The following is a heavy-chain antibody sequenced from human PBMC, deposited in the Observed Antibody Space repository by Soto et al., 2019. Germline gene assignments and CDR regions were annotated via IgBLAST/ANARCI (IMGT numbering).Heavy chain of an antibody. Sequence: SVRVPFRASEGPLRSNAIGWVRQAPGQGLEWMGGIIPIFGTANYAQKFQGRVTITADESTSTAYMELSSLRSEDTAVYYCAREGSARRGMDVWGQGTTVTVSS. CDR1: EGPLRSNA. J-gene: IGHJ6*02. CDR2: IIPIFGTA. CDR3: AREGSARRGMDV. V-gene: IGHV1-69*13.